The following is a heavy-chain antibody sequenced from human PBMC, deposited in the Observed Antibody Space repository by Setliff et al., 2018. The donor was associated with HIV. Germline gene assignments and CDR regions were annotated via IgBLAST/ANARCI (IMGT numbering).Heavy chain of an antibody. J-gene: IGHJ4*02. CDR1: AYSIRNGYY. D-gene: IGHD2-21*02. CDR2: IYYTGST. CDR3: ARMIYYGGDSKFDF. Sequence: PSETLSLTCTVSAYSIRNGYYWSWIRQPPGKGLEWIGYIYYTGSTNYIPSLKSRVTMSVDTSKNQFSLKLTSVTAADTAVYYCARMIYYGGDSKFDFWGQGSLVTVSS. V-gene: IGHV4-59*01.